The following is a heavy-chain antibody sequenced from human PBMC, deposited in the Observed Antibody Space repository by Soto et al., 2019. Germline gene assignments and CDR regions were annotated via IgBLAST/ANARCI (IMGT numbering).Heavy chain of an antibody. CDR2: IYYSGST. Sequence: QVQLQESGPGLVKPSQTLSLTCTVSGGSISSGGYYWSWIRQHPGKGLEWIGYIYYSGSTYYNPSLKSRVTISVDTSKKQFSVKLSSVTAADTAVYYCARGATGYPFHYWGQGTLVTVSS. D-gene: IGHD5-18*01. V-gene: IGHV4-31*03. J-gene: IGHJ4*02. CDR3: ARGATGYPFHY. CDR1: GGSISSGGYY.